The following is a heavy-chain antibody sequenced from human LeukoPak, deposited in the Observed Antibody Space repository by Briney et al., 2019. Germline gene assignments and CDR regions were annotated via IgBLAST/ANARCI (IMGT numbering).Heavy chain of an antibody. CDR3: ARGPDIVVLHYFDY. V-gene: IGHV1-2*02. D-gene: IGHD2-2*01. J-gene: IGHJ4*02. CDR2: INPNSGGT. CDR1: GYTFTGYY. Sequence: ASVKVSCKASGYTFTGYYMHWVRQAPGQGLEWMGWINPNSGGTNYAQKFQGRVTMTRDTSISTAYMELSRLRSDGTAVYYCARGPDIVVLHYFDYWGQGTLVTVSS.